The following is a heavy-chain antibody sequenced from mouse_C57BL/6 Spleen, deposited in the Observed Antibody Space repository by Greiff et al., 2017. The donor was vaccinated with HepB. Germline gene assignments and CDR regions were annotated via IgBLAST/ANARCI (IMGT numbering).Heavy chain of an antibody. CDR2: INPYNGGT. CDR1: GYTFTDYY. D-gene: IGHD2-10*02. V-gene: IGHV1-19*01. J-gene: IGHJ2*01. Sequence: VQLQQSGPVLVKPGASVKMSCKASGYTFTDYYMNWVKQSHGKSLEWIGVINPYNGGTSYNQKFKGKATLTVDKSSSTAYMELNSLTSEDSAVYYCAREESYGNGNFDYWGQGTTLTVSS. CDR3: AREESYGNGNFDY.